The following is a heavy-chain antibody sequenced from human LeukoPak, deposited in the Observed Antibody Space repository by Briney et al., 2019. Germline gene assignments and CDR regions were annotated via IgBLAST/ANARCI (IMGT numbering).Heavy chain of an antibody. CDR1: GYTFTGYY. CDR3: AREPGPLTTDFDY. D-gene: IGHD4-11*01. V-gene: IGHV1-2*02. CDR2: INPNSGGT. J-gene: IGHJ4*02. Sequence: GALVKVSCKPSGYTFTGYYMQWVRQAPAPGLEWRGWINPNSGGTNYAQKFQGRVTMTRDTSISTAYIELSRLRSDDTAVYYCAREPGPLTTDFDYWGQGTLVTVSS.